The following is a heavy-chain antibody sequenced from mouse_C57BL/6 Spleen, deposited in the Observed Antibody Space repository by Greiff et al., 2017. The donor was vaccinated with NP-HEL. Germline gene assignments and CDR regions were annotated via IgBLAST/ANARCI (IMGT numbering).Heavy chain of an antibody. V-gene: IGHV14-2*01. J-gene: IGHJ2*01. CDR2: IDPEDGET. CDR3: ARSEQLRLRYFDY. D-gene: IGHD3-2*02. CDR1: GFNIKDYY. Sequence: EVQLQQSGAELVKPGASVKLSCTASGFNIKDYYMHWVKQRTEQGLEWIGRIDPEDGETKYALKFQGKATKTADTSSNTAYLQLISLTSEDTAVYYCARSEQLRLRYFDYWGQGTTLTVSS.